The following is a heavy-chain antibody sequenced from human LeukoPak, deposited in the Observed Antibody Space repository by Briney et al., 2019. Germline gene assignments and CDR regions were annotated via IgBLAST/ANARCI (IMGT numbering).Heavy chain of an antibody. CDR1: GFTFSSYA. V-gene: IGHV3-30-3*01. CDR2: ISYDGSNK. CDR3: AKAITMVRGVIAFDY. Sequence: PGRSLRLSCAASGFTFSSYAMHWVRQAPGKGLEWVAVISYDGSNKYYADSVKGRFTISRDNAKNSLYLQMNSLRAEDTALYYCAKAITMVRGVIAFDYWGQGTLVTVSS. D-gene: IGHD3-10*01. J-gene: IGHJ4*02.